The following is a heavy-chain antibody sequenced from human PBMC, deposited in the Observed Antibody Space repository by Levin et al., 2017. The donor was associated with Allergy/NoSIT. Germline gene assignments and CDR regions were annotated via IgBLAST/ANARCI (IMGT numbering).Heavy chain of an antibody. CDR1: GGSISSYY. Sequence: SETLSLTCTVSGGSISSYYWSWIRQPPGKGLEWIGYIYYSGSTNYNPSLKSRVTISVDTSKNQFSLKLSSVTAADTAVYYCARDLSGWSWYFDLWGRGTLVTVSS. CDR2: IYYSGST. D-gene: IGHD6-19*01. V-gene: IGHV4-59*01. J-gene: IGHJ2*01. CDR3: ARDLSGWSWYFDL.